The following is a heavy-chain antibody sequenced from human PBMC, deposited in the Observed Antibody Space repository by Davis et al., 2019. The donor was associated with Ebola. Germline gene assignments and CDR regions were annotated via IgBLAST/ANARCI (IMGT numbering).Heavy chain of an antibody. D-gene: IGHD2-2*01. Sequence: GESLKISCKGSGYSFTSYWISWVRQMPGKGLEWMGKIDPSDSYTNYSPSFQGHVTISAAKSINTAYLQWSSLKASDTAMYYCAYQLQQYNWFDPWGQGTLVTVSS. J-gene: IGHJ5*02. CDR1: GYSFTSYW. CDR3: AYQLQQYNWFDP. CDR2: IDPSDSYT. V-gene: IGHV5-10-1*01.